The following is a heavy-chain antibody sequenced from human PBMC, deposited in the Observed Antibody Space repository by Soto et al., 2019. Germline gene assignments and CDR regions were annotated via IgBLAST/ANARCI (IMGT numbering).Heavy chain of an antibody. CDR1: GFTFSSYG. D-gene: IGHD3-3*01. J-gene: IGHJ3*02. CDR2: IWYDGSNK. Sequence: QVQLVESGGGVVQPGRSLRLSCAASGFTFSSYGMHWVRQAPGKGLEWVAVIWYDGSNKYYADSVKGRFTISRDNSKNTLYLQMISLRAEDTAVYYCARDLRNYHYDFWCGYHTDAFDIWGQGTMVTVSS. V-gene: IGHV3-33*01. CDR3: ARDLRNYHYDFWCGYHTDAFDI.